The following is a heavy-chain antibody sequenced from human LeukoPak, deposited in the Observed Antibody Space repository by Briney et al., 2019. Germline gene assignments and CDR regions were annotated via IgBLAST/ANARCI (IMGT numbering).Heavy chain of an antibody. V-gene: IGHV3-9*01. CDR1: GFTFDDYA. J-gene: IGHJ4*02. D-gene: IGHD6-25*01. Sequence: PGGSLRLSCAASGFTFDDYAMHWVRQAPGKGLEWVSGISWNSGSIGYADSVKGRFTISRDNAKNSLYLQMNSLRAEDTALYYCAKDLPKRIQYYFDYWGQGTLVTVSS. CDR3: AKDLPKRIQYYFDY. CDR2: ISWNSGSI.